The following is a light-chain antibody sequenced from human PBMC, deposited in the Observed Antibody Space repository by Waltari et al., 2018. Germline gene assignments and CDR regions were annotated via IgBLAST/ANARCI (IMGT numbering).Light chain of an antibody. CDR1: QGISRY. CDR3: QQLNSYGALT. CDR2: AAS. Sequence: DIQLTQSPSFLSASVGDRLTITCRASQGISRYLACYQQKPGKAPKILIYAASTLQSGGPSRFSGSGSGTEFALTISRLQPEDFATYYCQQLNSYGALTFGGGTKVEIK. J-gene: IGKJ4*01. V-gene: IGKV1-9*01.